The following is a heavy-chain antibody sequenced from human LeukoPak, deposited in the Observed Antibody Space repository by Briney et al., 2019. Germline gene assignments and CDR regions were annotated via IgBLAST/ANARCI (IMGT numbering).Heavy chain of an antibody. CDR3: ARVSTSTWYGQVDY. V-gene: IGHV3-21*04. CDR2: ISSSSSYI. D-gene: IGHD6-13*01. CDR1: GFTFSSYS. Sequence: GGSLRLSCAASGFTFSSYSMNWVRQAPGKGLEWVSSISSSSSYIYYADSVKGRFTISRDNAKSSLYLHMNSLKTEDTALYYCARVSTSTWYGQVDYWGQGTLVTVSS. J-gene: IGHJ4*02.